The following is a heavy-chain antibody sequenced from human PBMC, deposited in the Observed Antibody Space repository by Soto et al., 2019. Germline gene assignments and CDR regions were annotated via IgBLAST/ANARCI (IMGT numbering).Heavy chain of an antibody. D-gene: IGHD5-18*01. CDR2: ISAYNGNT. CDR3: AREDVDTGL. Sequence: QVQLVQSGAEVKKPGASVKVSCKTSGYTFRTYGITWVRQAPGHGLEWMGWISAYNGNTNYAQNLQGRVTLTTDTSTSTAYMELRSPRSDDTAVYFCAREDVDTGLWGQGTLVTVSS. CDR1: GYTFRTYG. V-gene: IGHV1-18*01. J-gene: IGHJ4*02.